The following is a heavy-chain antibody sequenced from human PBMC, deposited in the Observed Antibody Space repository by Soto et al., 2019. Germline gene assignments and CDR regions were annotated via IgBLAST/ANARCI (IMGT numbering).Heavy chain of an antibody. J-gene: IGHJ4*02. V-gene: IGHV1-18*04. CDR3: ARLNSDYAVDH. CDR2: TSTWNDGR. CDR1: GYTFTSYG. D-gene: IGHD5-12*01. Sequence: QVQLVQSGAEVKEPGASGKVSCKASGYTFTSYGFSWVRQAPGQGPEWMGWTSTWNDGRVDAPKFRDRVTMTTDTSTSTAYMELRRLRSDDTAAYCCARLNSDYAVDHWGQGTLVTVSS.